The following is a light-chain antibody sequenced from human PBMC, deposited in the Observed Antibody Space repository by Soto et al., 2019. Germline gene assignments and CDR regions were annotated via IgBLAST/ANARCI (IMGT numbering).Light chain of an antibody. CDR1: QNINNY. Sequence: DIQMTQSASSLSASLGDRVTITCQASQNINNYLNWYQQKPGRAPKLLIYDASNLEAGVPSRFRGSASGTDFTFTISRLKPEDIATYYCQQYENLPTFGQGTRLEIK. CDR2: DAS. V-gene: IGKV1-33*01. J-gene: IGKJ5*01. CDR3: QQYENLPT.